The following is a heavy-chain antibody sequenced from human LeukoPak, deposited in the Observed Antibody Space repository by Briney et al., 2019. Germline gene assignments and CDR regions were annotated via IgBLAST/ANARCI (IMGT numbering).Heavy chain of an antibody. J-gene: IGHJ4*02. D-gene: IGHD3-22*01. Sequence: PWRSLTLTCAASGFTFSNYWMHWVRQAPGKGLELVSCISSSSSYIYYTDSVKGRFTISRDNAKNSLTLQMNSLRAEDTAVYYCARDLKYYDSSGFDYWGQGTLVTVSS. CDR3: ARDLKYYDSSGFDY. CDR2: ISSSSSYI. V-gene: IGHV3-21*01. CDR1: GFTFSNYW.